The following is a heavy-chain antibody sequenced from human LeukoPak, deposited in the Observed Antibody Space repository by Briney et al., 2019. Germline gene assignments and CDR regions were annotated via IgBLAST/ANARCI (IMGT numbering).Heavy chain of an antibody. CDR1: GYTFTGCY. V-gene: IGHV1-2*02. CDR3: ARDRGVDYCSGGSCSHYYYYMDV. Sequence: GASVRVSCKASGYTFTGCYIHWVRQAPGQGLEWMGWINPNSGGADNAQKFQGRVTMTRDTSISTAYMELSRLRSDDTAVYYCARDRGVDYCSGGSCSHYYYYMDVWGKGTTVTISS. J-gene: IGHJ6*03. D-gene: IGHD2-15*01. CDR2: INPNSGGA.